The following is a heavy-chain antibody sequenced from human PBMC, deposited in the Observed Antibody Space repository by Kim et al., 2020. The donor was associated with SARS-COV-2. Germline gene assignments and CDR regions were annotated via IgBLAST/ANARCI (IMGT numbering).Heavy chain of an antibody. Sequence: ASVKVSCKSSGYTFTSYAMNWVRQAPGQGLEWMGWINTNTGNPTYSQGFTGRFVFSLDTSASTAYLQISSLKSEDTAVYYCASVKRWATLDYWCQGTLDTVSS. CDR1: GYTFTSYA. V-gene: IGHV7-4-1*02. J-gene: IGHJ4*02. D-gene: IGHD5-12*01. CDR2: INTNTGNP. CDR3: ASVKRWATLDY.